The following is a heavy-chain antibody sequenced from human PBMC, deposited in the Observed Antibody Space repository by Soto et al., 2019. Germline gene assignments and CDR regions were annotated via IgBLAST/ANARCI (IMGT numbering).Heavy chain of an antibody. D-gene: IGHD3-16*01. V-gene: IGHV3-7*03. J-gene: IGHJ3*02. Sequence: GGSLRLSCAASGFTLSRHWMSWVRQAPGKGLEWVAKIKEDGSEINYVDSVKGRFTISRDNAKNSLYLQMDSLRAEDTAVYYCARDGLPFALDIWGHGTMVTVSS. CDR1: GFTLSRHW. CDR3: ARDGLPFALDI. CDR2: IKEDGSEI.